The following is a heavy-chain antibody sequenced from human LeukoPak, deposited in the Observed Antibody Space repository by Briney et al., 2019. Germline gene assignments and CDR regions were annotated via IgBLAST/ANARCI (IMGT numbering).Heavy chain of an antibody. J-gene: IGHJ4*02. Sequence: GGSLRLSCAASGFTVSSNYMSWVRQAPGKGLEWVSTISGSDGSIYYADSVKGRFTSSRDNSKNTLYLQMSSLRAEDTAVYYCAKRGPPHNGSPGNYFDYWGQGTLVTVSS. V-gene: IGHV3-23*01. CDR1: GFTVSSNY. CDR3: AKRGPPHNGSPGNYFDY. D-gene: IGHD3-10*01. CDR2: ISGSDGSI.